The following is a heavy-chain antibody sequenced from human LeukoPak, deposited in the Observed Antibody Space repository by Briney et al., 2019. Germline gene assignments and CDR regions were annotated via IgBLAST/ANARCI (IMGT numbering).Heavy chain of an antibody. CDR3: ATRITYSNYVDFDY. J-gene: IGHJ4*02. CDR1: GGSINSIYW. Sequence: SETLSLTCAVSGGSINSIYWWSWVRQPPGKGLEWIGEIQHSGNINYNLSLKSRVTISVDKSKNQFSLKLSSVTAADTAVYYCATRITYSNYVDFDYWGQGTLVTVSS. D-gene: IGHD4-11*01. CDR2: IQHSGNI. V-gene: IGHV4-4*02.